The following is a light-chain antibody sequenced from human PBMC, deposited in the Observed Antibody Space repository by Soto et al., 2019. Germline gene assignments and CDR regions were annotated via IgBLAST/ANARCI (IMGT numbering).Light chain of an antibody. J-gene: IGLJ2*01. CDR2: EVS. Sequence: QSVLTQPPSVSGSPGQSVTISCTGTSSDVGRYNRVSWYQQPPGTAPKLMIYEVSNRPSGVPDRFSGSKSGNTAFLTISGVPAEDEADYYCRLNSSRRTLVFGGGNK. CDR1: SSDVGRYNR. CDR3: RLNSSRRTLV. V-gene: IGLV2-18*01.